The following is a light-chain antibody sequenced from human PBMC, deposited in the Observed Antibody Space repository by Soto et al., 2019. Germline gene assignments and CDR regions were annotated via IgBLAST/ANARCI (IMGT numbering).Light chain of an antibody. CDR2: QDS. J-gene: IGLJ3*02. CDR1: GSNIGSRY. Sequence: QSVLTQPPSASGTPGQRVTISCSGSGSNIGSRYVYWYRQVPGTAPKLLIYQDSQRPSGVPDRFSGSKSGTSASLAISGLRSEDGADYYCTAWDDSLSGPVFGGGTKVTVL. CDR3: TAWDDSLSGPV. V-gene: IGLV1-47*01.